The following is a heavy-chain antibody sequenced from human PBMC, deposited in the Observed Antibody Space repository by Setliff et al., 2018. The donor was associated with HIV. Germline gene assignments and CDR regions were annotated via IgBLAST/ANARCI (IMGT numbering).Heavy chain of an antibody. CDR2: IYPGDSDT. CDR1: GYSFTSYW. J-gene: IGHJ6*02. Sequence: GGSLKISCKGSGYSFTSYWIGWVRQMPGKGLEWMGIIYPGDSDTRYSPSFQGQVTISADRSISTAYLQWSSLKASDTAMYYCARTTGQSAYYYYGMDVWGQGTTVTVSS. V-gene: IGHV5-51*01. CDR3: ARTTGQSAYYYYGMDV.